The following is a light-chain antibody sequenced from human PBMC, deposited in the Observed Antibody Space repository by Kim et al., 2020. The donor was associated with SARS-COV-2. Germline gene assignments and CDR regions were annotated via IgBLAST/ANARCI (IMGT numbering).Light chain of an antibody. V-gene: IGLV3-1*01. CDR3: QAWDSSFWV. CDR2: QDS. CDR1: KLGDKY. Sequence: VPPRQTASITCSGDKLGDKYACWYQQKPGQSPVLVIYQDSQRPSGIPERFSGSNSGNTATLTISGTQAMDEADYYCQAWDSSFWVFGGGTQLTVL. J-gene: IGLJ3*02.